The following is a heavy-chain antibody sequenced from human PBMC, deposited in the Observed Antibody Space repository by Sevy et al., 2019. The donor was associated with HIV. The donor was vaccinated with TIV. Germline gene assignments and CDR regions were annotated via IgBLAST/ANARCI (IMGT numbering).Heavy chain of an antibody. V-gene: IGHV3-53*01. CDR2: IYSGGST. D-gene: IGHD5-18*01. J-gene: IGHJ4*02. CDR1: GFTVSSNY. CDR3: ARYTASGPEYFDY. Sequence: GGSLRLSCAASGFTVSSNYMSWVRQAPGKGLEWVSVIYSGGSTYYADSVKGRLTISRDNSKNTLYLQMNSLRAEDTAMYYCARYTASGPEYFDYWGQGTLVTVSS.